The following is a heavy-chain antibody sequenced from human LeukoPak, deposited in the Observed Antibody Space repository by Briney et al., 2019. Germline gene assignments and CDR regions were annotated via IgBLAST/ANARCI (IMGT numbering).Heavy chain of an antibody. CDR1: GYTFTGYY. D-gene: IGHD6-13*01. V-gene: IGHV1-2*02. Sequence: ASVKVSCKASGYTFTGYYMHWVRQAAGQGVEWMGWINPNRGGANYAQKFQGRVTMTRDTSISTAYMELSRLRSDDTAVYYCASVGAAAGTGFDYWGQGTLVTVSS. J-gene: IGHJ4*02. CDR2: INPNRGGA. CDR3: ASVGAAAGTGFDY.